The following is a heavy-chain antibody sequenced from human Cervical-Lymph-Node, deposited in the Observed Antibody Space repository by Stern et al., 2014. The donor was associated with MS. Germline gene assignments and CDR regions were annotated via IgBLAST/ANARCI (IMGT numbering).Heavy chain of an antibody. J-gene: IGHJ3*01. Sequence: QLQLQESGPRLMKPSQTLSLTCTVSGVSVSTAAYYWSWIRQHPGKGLEWIGYIYYRGSTKYNLSLQSRVTISVDTSRNQFSLNLSSVTAADTAVYYCARDDHAGAAFDFWGQGTLVTVSS. CDR2: IYYRGST. V-gene: IGHV4-31*03. CDR1: GVSVSTAAYY. CDR3: ARDDHAGAAFDF. D-gene: IGHD7-27*01.